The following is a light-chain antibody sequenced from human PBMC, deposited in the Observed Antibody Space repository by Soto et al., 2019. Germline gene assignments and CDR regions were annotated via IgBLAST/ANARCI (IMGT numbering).Light chain of an antibody. J-gene: IGLJ2*01. CDR2: EVS. CDR1: SSDVGGYNY. V-gene: IGLV2-14*01. CDR3: SLYTSRSTLL. Sequence: QSVLTQPASVSGSPGQSITISCTGTSSDVGGYNYVSWYQHHPGKAPKVMIYEVSNRPSGISNRFSGSKAGNTASLTISGLQVEDEAVYYCSLYTSRSTLLFGGGSKVTVL.